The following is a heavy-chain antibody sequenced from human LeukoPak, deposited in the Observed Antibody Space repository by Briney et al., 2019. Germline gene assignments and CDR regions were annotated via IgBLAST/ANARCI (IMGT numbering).Heavy chain of an antibody. Sequence: GGSLRLSCAASGFIFTTYAMHWVRQVPGKGLEWVAVISYDGSNKFYADSVKGRFTISRENSKNTFYVQMNSLRAEDTALYYCATSGAPKTAAGSDYFDYWGQGTLVTVSS. V-gene: IGHV3-30-3*01. CDR3: ATSGAPKTAAGSDYFDY. CDR2: ISYDGSNK. CDR1: GFIFTTYA. J-gene: IGHJ4*02. D-gene: IGHD6-13*01.